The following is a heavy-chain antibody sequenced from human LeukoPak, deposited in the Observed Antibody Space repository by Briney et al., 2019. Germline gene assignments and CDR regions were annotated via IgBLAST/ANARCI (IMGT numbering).Heavy chain of an antibody. CDR3: ARDKRIAAAGRESYYYYYYMDV. J-gene: IGHJ6*03. CDR2: IYTSGST. Sequence: SETLSLTCTVSGGSISSYYWSWIRQPAGKGLEWIGRIYTSGSTNYNPSLKSRVTMSVDTSKNQFSLKLSSVTAADTAVYYCARDKRIAAAGRESYYYYYYMDVWGKGTTVTVSS. V-gene: IGHV4-4*07. D-gene: IGHD6-13*01. CDR1: GGSISSYY.